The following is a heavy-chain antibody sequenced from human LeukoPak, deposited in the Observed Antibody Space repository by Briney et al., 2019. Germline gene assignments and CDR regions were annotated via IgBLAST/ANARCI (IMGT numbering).Heavy chain of an antibody. J-gene: IGHJ4*02. CDR1: FGSISSDY. CDR3: VSRTFLRRANYNYYFFDY. CDR2: IFSSGST. Sequence: SSETLSLTCTVSFGSISSDYWTSIRQPPGKGLEWIGYIFSSGSTNSNPSLKSRVAISIDTSKNQFSLKLSSVTAADTAMYYCVSRTFLRRANYNYYFFDYWAQGILVTVSS. V-gene: IGHV4-4*08. D-gene: IGHD5-24*01.